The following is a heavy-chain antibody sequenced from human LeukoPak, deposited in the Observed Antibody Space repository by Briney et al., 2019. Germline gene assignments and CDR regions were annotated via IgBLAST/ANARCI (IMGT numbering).Heavy chain of an antibody. J-gene: IGHJ6*02. CDR2: IYYSGST. V-gene: IGHV4-30-4*01. CDR3: AREEAAAGKGYYGMDV. Sequence: SETLSLTCTVSGGSISSGDYYWSWIRQPPGKGLEWTGYIYYSGSTYYNPSLKSRVTISVDTSKNQFSLKLSSVTAADTAVYYCAREEAAAGKGYYGMDVWGQGTTVTVSS. D-gene: IGHD6-13*01. CDR1: GGSISSGDYY.